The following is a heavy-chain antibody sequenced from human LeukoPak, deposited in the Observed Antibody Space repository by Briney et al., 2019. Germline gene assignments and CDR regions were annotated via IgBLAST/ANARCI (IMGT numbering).Heavy chain of an antibody. J-gene: IGHJ4*02. CDR3: ARDLDYGSGSYLPGY. Sequence: GGSLRLSCAASGFTFDDYGMSWVRQAPGKGLEWVSGINWNGGSTGYADSVKGRFTISRDNAKNSLYLQMNSLRAEDTALYHCARDLDYGSGSYLPGYWGQGTLVTVSS. CDR1: GFTFDDYG. V-gene: IGHV3-20*01. CDR2: INWNGGST. D-gene: IGHD3-10*01.